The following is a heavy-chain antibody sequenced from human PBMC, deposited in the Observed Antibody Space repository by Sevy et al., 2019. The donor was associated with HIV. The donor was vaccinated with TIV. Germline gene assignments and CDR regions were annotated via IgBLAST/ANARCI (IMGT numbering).Heavy chain of an antibody. Sequence: GGSLRLSCAASGFTVSRNYMSWVRQAPGKGLEWVSLIYSGGSTYYADSVKGRFTISRDNSKNTLYLQMNSLRAEDTAFYYRARISQNYYYGMDVWGQGTTVTVSS. CDR1: GFTVSRNY. CDR3: ARISQNYYYGMDV. V-gene: IGHV3-53*01. CDR2: IYSGGST. J-gene: IGHJ6*02.